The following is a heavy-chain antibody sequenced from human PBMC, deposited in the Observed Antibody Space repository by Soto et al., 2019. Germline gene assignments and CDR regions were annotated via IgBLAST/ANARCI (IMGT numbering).Heavy chain of an antibody. D-gene: IGHD1-1*01. CDR3: AKETATSVDYYYFYGLDV. Sequence: QVQLVESGGGVVQPGRSLRLSCSASGFIFGTYGMDWVRQAPGKGLEWVALISYDGNKEFYADSVKGQFTISRDNSRNTLYLHMKSLKPEDTAMYYCAKETATSVDYYYFYGLDVWGPGTTVSVSS. CDR2: ISYDGNKE. J-gene: IGHJ6*02. CDR1: GFIFGTYG. V-gene: IGHV3-30*18.